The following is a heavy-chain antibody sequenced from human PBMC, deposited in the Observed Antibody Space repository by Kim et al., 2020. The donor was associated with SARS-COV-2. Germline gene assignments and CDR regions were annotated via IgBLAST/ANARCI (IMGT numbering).Heavy chain of an antibody. V-gene: IGHV7-4-1*02. CDR1: GYTFTSYA. D-gene: IGHD6-13*01. J-gene: IGHJ6*02. Sequence: ASVKVSCKASGYTFTSYAMNWVRQAPGQGLEWMGWINTNTGNPTYAQGFTGRFVFSLDTSVSTAYLQISSLKAEDTAVYYCASVYSSSPRDYGMDVWGQGTTVTVSS. CDR3: ASVYSSSPRDYGMDV. CDR2: INTNTGNP.